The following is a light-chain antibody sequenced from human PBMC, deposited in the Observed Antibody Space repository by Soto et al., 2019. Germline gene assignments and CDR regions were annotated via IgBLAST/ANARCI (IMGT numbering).Light chain of an antibody. CDR2: GAS. CDR1: QSVSSSF. V-gene: IGKV3-20*01. J-gene: IGKJ4*01. CDR3: QQYDISPHT. Sequence: EIVLTQSPGTLSLSPGERATLSCRASQSVSSSFLALYQQKPGQAPRLLIYGASSRATGIPDRFSGSGSGKDFTLTISRLEPEDLAVYYCQQYDISPHTFGGGTKVEIK.